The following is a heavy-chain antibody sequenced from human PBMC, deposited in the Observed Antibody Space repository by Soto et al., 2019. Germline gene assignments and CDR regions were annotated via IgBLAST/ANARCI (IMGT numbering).Heavy chain of an antibody. CDR1: GGTFKKYG. CDR3: AGEVGGTGLHL. Sequence: QVQLVQSGAEVKKPGSSVSVSCRTSGGTFKKYGFSWVRQAPGQGLEWMGGIIPMYGIANYGQIFQGRLTIIADESTNTVYMDLTSLKSEDTAVYYCAGEVGGTGLHLWGQGTQVTVSS. CDR2: IIPMYGIA. J-gene: IGHJ5*02. V-gene: IGHV1-69*12. D-gene: IGHD1-26*01.